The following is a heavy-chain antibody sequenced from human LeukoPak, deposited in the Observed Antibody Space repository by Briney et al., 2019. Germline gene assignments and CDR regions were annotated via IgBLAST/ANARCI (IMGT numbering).Heavy chain of an antibody. Sequence: GGSLSLSCAASGFTFSSYAMIWVRQAPGKGLEWVSTISGSGGSTYYADSVKGRFTISRDNSKSTLYLQMNSLRAEDTAVYYCAKDRGIGIVDPYYFDYWGQGTLVTVSS. CDR3: AKDRGIGIVDPYYFDY. V-gene: IGHV3-23*01. D-gene: IGHD2-15*01. CDR2: ISGSGGST. CDR1: GFTFSSYA. J-gene: IGHJ4*02.